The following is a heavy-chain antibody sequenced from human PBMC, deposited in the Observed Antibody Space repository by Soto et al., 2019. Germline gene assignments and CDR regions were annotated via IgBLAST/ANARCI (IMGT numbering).Heavy chain of an antibody. D-gene: IGHD6-19*01. V-gene: IGHV5-51*01. CDR3: ARQGSGRYVSGNYYYYGMDV. Sequence: GESLKISCKGSGYSFTSYWIGWVRQMPGKGLEWMGIIYPGDSDTRYSPSFQGQVTISADKSISTAYLQWSSLKASDTAMYYCARQGSGRYVSGNYYYYGMDVWGQGTTVTVSS. CDR1: GYSFTSYW. J-gene: IGHJ6*02. CDR2: IYPGDSDT.